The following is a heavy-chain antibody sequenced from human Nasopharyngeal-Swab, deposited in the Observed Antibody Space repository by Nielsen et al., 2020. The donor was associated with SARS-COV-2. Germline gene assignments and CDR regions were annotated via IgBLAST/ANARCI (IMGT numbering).Heavy chain of an antibody. Sequence: GPLRLSSAAYGGSFSGYYWSWIRQPPGKGLEWIGEINHSGSTNYNQSLKSRVTISVDTSKNQFSLKLSSVTAADTAVYYCARGVWFGELSTNYYYYYGMDVWGQGTTVTVSS. D-gene: IGHD3-10*01. CDR1: GGSFSGYY. CDR3: ARGVWFGELSTNYYYYYGMDV. J-gene: IGHJ6*02. V-gene: IGHV4-34*01. CDR2: INHSGST.